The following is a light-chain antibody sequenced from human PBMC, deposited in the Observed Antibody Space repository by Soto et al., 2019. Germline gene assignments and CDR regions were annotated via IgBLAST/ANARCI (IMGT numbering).Light chain of an antibody. CDR3: VTWETRRSAGV. CDR2: DNN. Sequence: QSVLTQPPSVSAAPGQRVTISCSGSSSKIGDNYVSWYQQFPGTAPKLLIYDNNKRASGIPDRVSASKSGTSATLGITGLQTGDEAEYYCVTWETRRSAGVFGGGSELAAL. J-gene: IGLJ2*01. CDR1: SSKIGDNY. V-gene: IGLV1-51*01.